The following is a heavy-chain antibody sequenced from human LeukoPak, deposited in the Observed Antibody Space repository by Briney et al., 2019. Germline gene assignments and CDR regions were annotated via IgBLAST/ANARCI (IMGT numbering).Heavy chain of an antibody. Sequence: SETLSLTCTVSGGSISSYYWSWIRQPPGEGLEWIGYIYYSGSTNYNPSLKSRVTISVDTPKNQFSLKLSSVTAADTAVYYCARGPYYYDSSGDWGQGTLVTVSS. D-gene: IGHD3-22*01. CDR1: GGSISSYY. J-gene: IGHJ4*02. CDR3: ARGPYYYDSSGD. CDR2: IYYSGST. V-gene: IGHV4-59*01.